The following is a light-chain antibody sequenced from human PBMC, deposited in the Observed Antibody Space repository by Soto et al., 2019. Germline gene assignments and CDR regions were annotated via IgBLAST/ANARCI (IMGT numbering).Light chain of an antibody. CDR2: AAS. CDR1: QSISSY. J-gene: IGKJ1*01. V-gene: IGKV1-39*01. CDR3: QKYNSAGT. Sequence: DIQMTQSPSSLSASVGDRVTITCRASQSISSYLNWYQQKPGKAPKLLIYAASSLQSGVPSRFSGSGSGTDFTLTISSLQPEDVATYYCQKYNSAGTFGQGTKVDIK.